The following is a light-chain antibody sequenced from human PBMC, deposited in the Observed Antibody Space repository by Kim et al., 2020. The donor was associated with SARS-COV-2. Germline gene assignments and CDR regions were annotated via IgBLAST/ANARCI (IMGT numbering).Light chain of an antibody. CDR1: SGHTTYG. CDR2: LDSDGSH. V-gene: IGLV4-69*01. CDR3: QTWGTGIRV. J-gene: IGLJ3*02. Sequence: SVKLTCTLSSGHTTYGIAWHQQQPEKGPRFLMKLDSDGSHRKGDGIPDRFSGSSSGAERYLTISSLQSEDEADYYCQTWGTGIRVFGGGTQLTVL.